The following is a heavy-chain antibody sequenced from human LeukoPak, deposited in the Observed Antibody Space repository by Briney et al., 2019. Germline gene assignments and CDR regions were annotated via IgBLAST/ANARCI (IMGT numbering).Heavy chain of an antibody. CDR2: IWYDGSNK. V-gene: IGHV3-33*01. D-gene: IGHD6-19*01. Sequence: GGSLRLSCAASGFTFSSYGMHWVRQAPGKGLEWVAVIWYDGSNKYYADSVKGRFTISRDNSKNTLYLQMNSLRAEDTAVYYCARFSSGWYYFDYWGQGTLVTVSS. CDR3: ARFSSGWYYFDY. J-gene: IGHJ4*02. CDR1: GFTFSSYG.